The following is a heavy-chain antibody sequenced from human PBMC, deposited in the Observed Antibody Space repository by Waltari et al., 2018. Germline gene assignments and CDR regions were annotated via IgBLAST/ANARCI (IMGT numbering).Heavy chain of an antibody. CDR2: INHSVST. Sequence: QVQLQQWGAGLLKPSETLSLTCAVYGGSFSGYYWSWIRQPPGKGLEWIGEINHSVSTNYTPSLKSRVTRSVDTSKNQFSLKLSSVTAADTAVYYCARDPAGFGEFGGHYWGQGTLVTVSS. CDR3: ARDPAGFGEFGGHY. J-gene: IGHJ4*02. D-gene: IGHD3-10*01. V-gene: IGHV4-34*01. CDR1: GGSFSGYY.